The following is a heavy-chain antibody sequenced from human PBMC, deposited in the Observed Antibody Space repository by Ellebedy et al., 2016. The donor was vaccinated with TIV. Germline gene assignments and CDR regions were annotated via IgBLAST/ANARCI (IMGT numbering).Heavy chain of an antibody. V-gene: IGHV5-51*01. CDR3: ARVGVLGYYYYYGMDV. Sequence: KVYCKGSGYSFTHYWIGWVRQMPGKGLEWMGIIYPGDSDTSGTRYSPSFQGQVTISADKSISTAYLQWSSLKASDTAMYYCARVGVLGYYYYYGMDVWGQGTTVTVSS. D-gene: IGHD3-16*01. CDR1: GYSFTHYW. J-gene: IGHJ6*02. CDR2: IYPGDSDT.